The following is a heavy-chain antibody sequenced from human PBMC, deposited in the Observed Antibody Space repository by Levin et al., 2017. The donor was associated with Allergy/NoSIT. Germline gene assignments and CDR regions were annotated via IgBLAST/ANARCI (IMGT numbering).Heavy chain of an antibody. Sequence: ASVKVSCKASGYTFTGYYTHWVRQAPGQGLEWMGRINPNSGVTTYAQQFQGRVTMTTDTSISTAYMDLSGLRSDDTALYYCARDREDTPIWEFDYWGQGTLVTVSS. CDR3: ARDREDTPIWEFDY. CDR2: INPNSGVT. D-gene: IGHD5-18*01. CDR1: GYTFTGYY. J-gene: IGHJ4*02. V-gene: IGHV1-2*06.